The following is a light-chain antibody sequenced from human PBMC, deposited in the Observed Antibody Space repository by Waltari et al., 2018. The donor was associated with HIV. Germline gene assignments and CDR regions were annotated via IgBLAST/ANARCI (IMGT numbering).Light chain of an antibody. CDR1: QSISSW. CDR3: QQYNSYSAMYT. CDR2: KAS. V-gene: IGKV1-5*03. J-gene: IGKJ2*01. Sequence: DIQMTQSPSILSASVGDRVTITCRASQSISSWLDLYQQKPGKAPKILIYKASSLESGVPSRFSGSGSGTEFTLTISSLLPDDFATYYCQQYNSYSAMYTFGQGTKLEIK.